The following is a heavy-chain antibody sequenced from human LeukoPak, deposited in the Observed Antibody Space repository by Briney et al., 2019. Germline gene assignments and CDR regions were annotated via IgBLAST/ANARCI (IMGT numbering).Heavy chain of an antibody. J-gene: IGHJ4*02. D-gene: IGHD2-15*01. CDR2: ISGSGGST. V-gene: IGHV3-23*01. Sequence: HPGGSLRLSCAASGFTFSSYAMSWVRQAPGKGLEWVSAISGSGGSTYYADSVKGRFTISRDNSKNTLYLHMNSLTAEDTAVSYCAKDPTYCSGGSCFLTPIDYWGQGTLVTVSS. CDR1: GFTFSSYA. CDR3: AKDPTYCSGGSCFLTPIDY.